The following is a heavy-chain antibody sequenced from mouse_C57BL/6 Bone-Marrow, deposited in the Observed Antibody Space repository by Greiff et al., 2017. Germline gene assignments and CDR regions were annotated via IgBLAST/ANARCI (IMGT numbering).Heavy chain of an antibody. CDR1: GFNIKDYY. Sequence: DVKLQESGAELVRPGASVKLSCTASGFNIKDYYMHWVKQRPEQGLEWIGRIDPEDGDTEYAPKFQGKATMTADTSSNTAYLQLSSLTSEDTAVYYCTTSYYYGSSSFAYWGQGTLVTVSA. J-gene: IGHJ3*01. V-gene: IGHV14-1*01. CDR3: TTSYYYGSSSFAY. CDR2: IDPEDGDT. D-gene: IGHD1-1*01.